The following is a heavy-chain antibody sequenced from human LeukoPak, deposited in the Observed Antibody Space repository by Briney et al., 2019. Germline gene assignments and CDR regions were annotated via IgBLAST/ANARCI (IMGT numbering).Heavy chain of an antibody. V-gene: IGHV1-24*01. CDR3: ATRSGSGDYYFDY. CDR2: FDPEDGET. D-gene: IGHD4-17*01. J-gene: IGHJ4*02. CDR1: GYTLTELS. Sequence: ASMKVSCKVSGYTLTELSMHWVRQAPGKGLEWMGGFDPEDGETIYAQKFQGRVTMTEDTSTDTAYMELSSLRSEDTAVYYCATRSGSGDYYFDYWGQGTLVTVSS.